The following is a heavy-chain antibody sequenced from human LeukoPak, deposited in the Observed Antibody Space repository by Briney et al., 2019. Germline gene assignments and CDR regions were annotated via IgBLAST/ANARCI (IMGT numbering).Heavy chain of an antibody. V-gene: IGHV1-2*02. J-gene: IGHJ3*02. Sequence: GASVKVSCKASGYTLTGYYMHWVRQAPGQGLEWMGWINPNSGGTNYAQKFQGRVTMTRDTSISTAYMELSRLRSDDTAVYYCARGGSYQLLPDDAFDIWGQGTMVTVSS. D-gene: IGHD2-2*01. CDR3: ARGGSYQLLPDDAFDI. CDR2: INPNSGGT. CDR1: GYTLTGYY.